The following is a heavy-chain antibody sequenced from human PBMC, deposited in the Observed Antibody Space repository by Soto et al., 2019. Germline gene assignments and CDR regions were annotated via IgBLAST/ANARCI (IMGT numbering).Heavy chain of an antibody. CDR2: IRSGGSYI. Sequence: EVQLVESGGGLVKPGGSLRLSCAASGFTFSTYSMNWVRQAPGKGLERVASIRSGGSYISHADSVKGRFTISRNNAKNSLALQVHSLRAEDTAVYYYATTIGISPAMDVWGKGTTVTVSS. D-gene: IGHD2-2*01. J-gene: IGHJ6*03. CDR3: ATTIGISPAMDV. V-gene: IGHV3-21*01. CDR1: GFTFSTYS.